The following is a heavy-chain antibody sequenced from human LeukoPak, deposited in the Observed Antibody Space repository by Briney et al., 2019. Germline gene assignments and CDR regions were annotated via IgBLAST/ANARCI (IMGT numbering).Heavy chain of an antibody. D-gene: IGHD1-20*01. V-gene: IGHV1-69*01. J-gene: IGHJ5*02. Sequence: SVKVSCKASGGTFSSYAISWVRQAPGQGLEWMGGTIPIFGTANYAQKFQGRVTITADESTSTAYMELSSLRSEDTAVYYCARAINWNDVANWFDPWGQGTLVTVSS. CDR3: ARAINWNDVANWFDP. CDR2: TIPIFGTA. CDR1: GGTFSSYA.